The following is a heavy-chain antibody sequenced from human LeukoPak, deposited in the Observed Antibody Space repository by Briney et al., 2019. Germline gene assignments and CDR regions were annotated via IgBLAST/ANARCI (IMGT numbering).Heavy chain of an antibody. CDR2: IKSDGGT. CDR3: ARAASESGGYYPEYFRH. D-gene: IGHD3-22*01. J-gene: IGHJ1*01. V-gene: IGHV3-74*01. Sequence: GGSLRLSCAASGFTFSTYWMHWVRQAPGKGLVWVSRIKSDGGTNYADAVKGRFTISRDNTTKTVSLQMNSLRPEDTGVYYCARAASESGGYYPEYFRHWGQGTLVTVSS. CDR1: GFTFSTYW.